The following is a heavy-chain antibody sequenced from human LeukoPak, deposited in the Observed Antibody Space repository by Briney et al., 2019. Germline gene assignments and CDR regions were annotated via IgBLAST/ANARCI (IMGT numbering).Heavy chain of an antibody. Sequence: PSETLSLTCAVYGGSFSGYYWSWIRQPPGKGLEWIGEINHSGSTNYNPSLKSRVTISVDTSKNQFSLKRSSVTAADTAVYYCAIQKEVIAVAGGYYYYMDVWGKGTTVTISS. J-gene: IGHJ6*03. D-gene: IGHD6-19*01. CDR2: INHSGST. CDR3: AIQKEVIAVAGGYYYYMDV. V-gene: IGHV4-34*01. CDR1: GGSFSGYY.